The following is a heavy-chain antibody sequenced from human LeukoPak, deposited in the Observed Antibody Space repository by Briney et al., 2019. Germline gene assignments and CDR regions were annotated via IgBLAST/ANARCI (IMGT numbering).Heavy chain of an antibody. CDR3: ARLSGGATRGFDY. CDR2: INPNSGGT. D-gene: IGHD1-26*01. J-gene: IGHJ4*02. Sequence: GASVKVSCKASGYTFTAYYMHLVRQAPGQGIEWMGWINPNSGGTNYAQKFQRRVSMTRDTSISTAYMALTRRTADDSAVYYWARLSGGATRGFDYWGQGTLVTVSS. V-gene: IGHV1-2*02. CDR1: GYTFTAYY.